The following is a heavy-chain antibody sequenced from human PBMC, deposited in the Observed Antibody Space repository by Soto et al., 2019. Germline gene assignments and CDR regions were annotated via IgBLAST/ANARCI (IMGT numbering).Heavy chain of an antibody. CDR1: GFTFSSYG. J-gene: IGHJ4*02. CDR2: IWYDGSNK. D-gene: IGHD2-15*01. V-gene: IGHV3-33*01. CDR3: ARDCSGGSCPPDY. Sequence: QVQLVESGGGVVQPGRSLRLSCAASGFTFSSYGMHWVRQAPGKGLEWVAVIWYDGSNKYYADSVKGRSTISIDNSKNPLYLQMNSLRAEDTAVYYCARDCSGGSCPPDYWGQGTLVTVSS.